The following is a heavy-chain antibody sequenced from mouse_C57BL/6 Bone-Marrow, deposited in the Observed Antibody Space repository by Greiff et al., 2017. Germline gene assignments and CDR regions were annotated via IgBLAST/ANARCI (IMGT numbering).Heavy chain of an antibody. J-gene: IGHJ2*01. Sequence: QVQLQQSGAELVKPGASVKMSCKASGYTFTSYWITWVKQRPGQGLEWIGDIYPGSGSTNYNEKFKSKATLTVDTSSSTAYMQLSSLTSEDSSVYYCAREAYGSSYDFCYWGKGTTLTVSS. CDR1: GYTFTSYW. CDR3: AREAYGSSYDFCY. D-gene: IGHD1-1*01. V-gene: IGHV1-55*01. CDR2: IYPGSGST.